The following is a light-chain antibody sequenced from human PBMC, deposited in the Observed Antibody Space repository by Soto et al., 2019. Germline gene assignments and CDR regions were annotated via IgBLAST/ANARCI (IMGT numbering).Light chain of an antibody. J-gene: IGKJ5*01. CDR2: GAS. V-gene: IGKV3-20*01. Sequence: EIVLTQSPGILSLSPGERATLSCSASQSVRNTYLAWYQQKPGQAPRLLIHGASSRATGIPDRFSGSGSGTDFTLTISRLEPEDFAVYYCQYYSSLLSITFGQGTRLDIK. CDR3: QYYSSLLSIT. CDR1: QSVRNTY.